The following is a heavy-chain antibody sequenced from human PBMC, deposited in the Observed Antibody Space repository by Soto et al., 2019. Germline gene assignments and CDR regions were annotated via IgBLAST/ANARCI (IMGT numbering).Heavy chain of an antibody. Sequence: QVQLQESGPGLVKPSQTLSLTCTVSGGSISSGGYYWSWIRQHPGKGLEWIGYISYSGSTYYTSSLKGRVTISVDTSKNQFSLKLTSVTAADTAVYYCAREGAGPKGSSSWPDDAFDIWGQGTMVTVSS. CDR2: ISYSGST. D-gene: IGHD6-13*01. J-gene: IGHJ3*02. CDR1: GGSISSGGYY. V-gene: IGHV4-31*03. CDR3: AREGAGPKGSSSWPDDAFDI.